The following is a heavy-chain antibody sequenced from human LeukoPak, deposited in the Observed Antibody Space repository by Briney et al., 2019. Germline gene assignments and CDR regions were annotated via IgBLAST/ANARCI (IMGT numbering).Heavy chain of an antibody. CDR3: ARRSGGDY. CDR1: GFNFNSYS. V-gene: IGHV3-30*03. Sequence: GGSLRLSCAASGFNFNSYSMHWVRQAPGKGLEWVTLILYDGSHAYYADSVKGRFTISRNNFKNTLYLQMNSLRVEDTAVYYCARRSGGDYWGQGTLATVSS. CDR2: ILYDGSHA. J-gene: IGHJ4*02. D-gene: IGHD3-10*01.